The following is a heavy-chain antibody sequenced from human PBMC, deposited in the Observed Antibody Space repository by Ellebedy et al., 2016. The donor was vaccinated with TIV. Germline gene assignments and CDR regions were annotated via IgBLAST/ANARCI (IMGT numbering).Heavy chain of an antibody. CDR2: INQDGTEK. V-gene: IGHV3-7*01. D-gene: IGHD6-13*01. CDR3: ARERSSSHSNLDY. CDR1: GFTFSSFW. J-gene: IGHJ4*02. Sequence: PGGSLRLSCAASGFTFSSFWMSWVRQAPGKGLEWVANINQDGTEKYYVDSVNGRFTISRDNTKNSLYLQMNSLRAEDTAVYYCARERSSSHSNLDYWGQGTLVTVSS.